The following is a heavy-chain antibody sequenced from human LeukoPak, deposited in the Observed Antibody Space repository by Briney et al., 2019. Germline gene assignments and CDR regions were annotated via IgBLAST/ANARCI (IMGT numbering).Heavy chain of an antibody. Sequence: ASVKVSCKASGCTFTSYYMHWVRQAPGQGLEWMGIINPSGGSTSYAQKFQGRVTMTRDTSTSTVYMELSSLRSEDTAVYYCARVFGADYYYYGMDVWGQGTTVTVSS. D-gene: IGHD3-10*01. CDR1: GCTFTSYY. CDR2: INPSGGST. J-gene: IGHJ6*02. V-gene: IGHV1-46*01. CDR3: ARVFGADYYYYGMDV.